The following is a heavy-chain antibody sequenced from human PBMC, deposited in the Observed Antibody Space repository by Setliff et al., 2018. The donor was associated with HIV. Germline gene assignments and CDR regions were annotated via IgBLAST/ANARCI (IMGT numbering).Heavy chain of an antibody. CDR2: ISSSGTYI. Sequence: LRLSCAASGFTFSTHTMNWVRQAPGKGLEWVSSISSSGTYIYYADSVKGRFTISRDNAKNSLYLQMSSLRVEDTAVYYCARDPVATIPRGFDIWGQGTMVTVSS. V-gene: IGHV3-21*01. CDR3: ARDPVATIPRGFDI. D-gene: IGHD5-12*01. J-gene: IGHJ3*02. CDR1: GFTFSTHT.